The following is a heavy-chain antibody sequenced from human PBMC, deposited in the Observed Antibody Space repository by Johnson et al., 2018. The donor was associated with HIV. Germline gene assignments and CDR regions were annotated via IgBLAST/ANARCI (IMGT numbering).Heavy chain of an antibody. V-gene: IGHV3-15*01. CDR1: GFTFSNAW. CDR2: IKSKTDGGTT. J-gene: IGHJ3*02. Sequence: VQLVESGGGLVKPGGSLRLSCAASGFTFSNAWMSWVRQAPGKGLEWVGRIKSKTDGGTTDYAAPVKGRFTISRDDSKNTLYLQMNSLKTEDTAVYYGTTDGSGPYSGSYWGDDAFDIWGQGTMVTVSS. D-gene: IGHD1-26*01. CDR3: TTDGSGPYSGSYWGDDAFDI.